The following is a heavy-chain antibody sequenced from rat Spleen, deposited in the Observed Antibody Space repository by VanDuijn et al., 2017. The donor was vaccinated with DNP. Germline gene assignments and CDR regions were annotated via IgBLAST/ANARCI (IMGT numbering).Heavy chain of an antibody. J-gene: IGHJ3*01. CDR2: ITNTGTRT. D-gene: IGHD3-1*01. CDR1: GFTFSDYF. Sequence: EVQLVESGGGLVQPGRSLKLSCAASGFTFSDYFMAWVRQAPKKGLEWVATITNTGTRTFYSDPVRGRFTVSRDNAKSTLDLQMDSLRSEDTASYYCVRRGGKGLFSKWGQGTLVTVSS. V-gene: IGHV5-7*01. CDR3: VRRGGKGLFSK.